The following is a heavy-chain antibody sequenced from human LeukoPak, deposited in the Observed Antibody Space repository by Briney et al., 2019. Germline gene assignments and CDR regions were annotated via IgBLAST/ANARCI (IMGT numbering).Heavy chain of an antibody. V-gene: IGHV3-23*01. CDR1: GLTFSSYA. CDR3: AKDPTRAGTAAAFDI. Sequence: GGSLRLSCAASGLTFSSYAMSWVRQAPGKGLEWVSAIRGSGDRTHYADSVKGRFTISRDNSKNTLYLQMNSLRAEDTAVYYCAKDPTRAGTAAAFDIWGQGTMVTVSS. J-gene: IGHJ3*02. CDR2: IRGSGDRT. D-gene: IGHD6-19*01.